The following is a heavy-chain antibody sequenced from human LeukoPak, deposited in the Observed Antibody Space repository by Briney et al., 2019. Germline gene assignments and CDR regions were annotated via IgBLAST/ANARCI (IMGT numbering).Heavy chain of an antibody. CDR1: GGSFSGYY. J-gene: IGHJ4*02. V-gene: IGHV4-34*01. Sequence: PSETLSLTCAVYGGSFSGYYWSWIRQPPGKGLEWIGEINHSGSTNYNPSLKSRVTIPVDRSKNQFSLKLRSVIAADTAVYYCARVGWELLGPFDHWGQGTLVTVSS. D-gene: IGHD1-26*01. CDR3: ARVGWELLGPFDH. CDR2: INHSGST.